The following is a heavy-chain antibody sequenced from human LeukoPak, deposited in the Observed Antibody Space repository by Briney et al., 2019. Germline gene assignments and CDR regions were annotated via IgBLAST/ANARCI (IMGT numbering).Heavy chain of an antibody. V-gene: IGHV4-59*12. J-gene: IGHJ4*02. D-gene: IGHD3-10*01. Sequence: SETLSLTCTVSDDSISDYYRGWIRQPPGKGLEWIGYFHNSGTSTYNPSLKSRVTISVDTSKNQFSLKLSSVTAADTAVYYCASRIHYGSGSAYFDYWGQGTLVTVSS. CDR3: ASRIHYGSGSAYFDY. CDR2: FHNSGTS. CDR1: DDSISDYY.